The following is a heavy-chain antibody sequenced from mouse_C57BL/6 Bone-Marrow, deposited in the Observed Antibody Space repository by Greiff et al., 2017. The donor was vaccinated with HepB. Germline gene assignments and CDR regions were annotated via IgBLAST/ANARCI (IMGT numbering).Heavy chain of an antibody. CDR3: ARAAQASAMDY. CDR2: INPSSGYT. D-gene: IGHD3-2*02. J-gene: IGHJ4*01. Sequence: VQLQQSGAELAKPGASVKLSCKASGYTFTSYWMHWVKQRPGQGLEWIGYINPSSGYTKYNQKFKDKATLTAVKSSSTAYMQLSSLTYEDSAVYYCARAAQASAMDYWGQGTSVTVSS. CDR1: GYTFTSYW. V-gene: IGHV1-7*01.